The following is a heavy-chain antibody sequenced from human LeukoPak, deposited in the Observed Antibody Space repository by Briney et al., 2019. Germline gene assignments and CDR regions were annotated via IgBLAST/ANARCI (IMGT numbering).Heavy chain of an antibody. CDR2: IYYSGST. Sequence: SETLSLTCTVSGGSISSGDYYRSWIRQPPGKGLEWIGYIYYSGSTYYNPSLKSRVTISVDTSKNQFSLKLSSVTAADTAVYYCARAEQWNGGYFDYWGQGTLVTVFS. J-gene: IGHJ4*02. D-gene: IGHD6-19*01. V-gene: IGHV4-30-4*01. CDR1: GGSISSGDYY. CDR3: ARAEQWNGGYFDY.